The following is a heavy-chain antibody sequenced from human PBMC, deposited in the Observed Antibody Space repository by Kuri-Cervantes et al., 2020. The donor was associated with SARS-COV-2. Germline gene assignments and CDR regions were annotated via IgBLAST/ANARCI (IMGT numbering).Heavy chain of an antibody. CDR2: IKQDGSEK. CDR1: GFIFSDYA. J-gene: IGHJ3*01. D-gene: IGHD2-21*01. V-gene: IGHV3-7*03. CDR3: AKIAHVVVIAGAFDL. Sequence: GGSLRLSCEASGFIFSDYAMDWVRQAPGKGLEWVANIKQDGSEKYYVDSVKGRFTISRDNAKNSLYLQMNSLRAEDTAVYYCAKIAHVVVIAGAFDLWGQGTMVTVSS.